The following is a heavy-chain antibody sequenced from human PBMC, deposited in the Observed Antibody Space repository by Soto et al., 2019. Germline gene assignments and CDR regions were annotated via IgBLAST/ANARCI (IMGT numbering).Heavy chain of an antibody. V-gene: IGHV1-69*01. CDR3: ARVLCFNGLCHTADYAMDV. CDR2: IIPISGTT. J-gene: IGHJ6*02. CDR1: GDVFRSYG. Sequence: QVQLVQSGAEVKKPGSSVKVSCKASGDVFRSYGINWVRQAPGQGLEWMGGIIPISGTTNYAQKFQGRVAITADESTDTVYMELSRLRSEDTAVYFCARVLCFNGLCHTADYAMDVWGQGTTVTVSS. D-gene: IGHD2-8*01.